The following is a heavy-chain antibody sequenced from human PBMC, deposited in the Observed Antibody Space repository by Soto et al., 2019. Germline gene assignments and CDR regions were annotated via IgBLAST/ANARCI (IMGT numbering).Heavy chain of an antibody. CDR3: AKRAPYYFDS. J-gene: IGHJ4*02. CDR2: IGSSGGT. Sequence: EVHLLESGGGLVQPGGSLRLSCAASGFTYINNAMSWVRQAPGKGLEWVSTIGSSGGTYYPDSVKGRFTISRDNSRNTLYLQMNSLRAEDTAVYYCAKRAPYYFDSWGQGTLVTVSS. CDR1: GFTYINNA. V-gene: IGHV3-23*01.